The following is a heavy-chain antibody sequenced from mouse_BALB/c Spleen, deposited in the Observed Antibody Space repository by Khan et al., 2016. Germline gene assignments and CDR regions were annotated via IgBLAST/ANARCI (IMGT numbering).Heavy chain of an antibody. CDR3: VSYLLDYFDY. V-gene: IGHV3-8*02. CDR2: INYSGST. Sequence: EVQLVESGPSLVKPSQTLSLTCSVTGDSITSGYWNWIRKFPGNKLEYMGYINYSGSTYYNPSLQSRISITRDTSKNQYYLQLTSVTSEDTATYYWVSYLLDYFDYWGQGTTLTVSS. D-gene: IGHD2-1*01. J-gene: IGHJ2*01. CDR1: GDSITSGY.